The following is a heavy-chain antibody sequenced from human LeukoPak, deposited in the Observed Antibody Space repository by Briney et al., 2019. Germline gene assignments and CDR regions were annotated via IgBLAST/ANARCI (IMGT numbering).Heavy chain of an antibody. Sequence: ASVKVSCKASGYTFTSYGISWVRQAPGQGLEWMGWISAYNGNTNYAQKLQGRVTMTTDTSTSTAYMELRSLRSDDTAVYYCASYTANQQWLPRPDDAFDIWGQGTMVTVSS. CDR3: ASYTANQQWLPRPDDAFDI. V-gene: IGHV1-18*01. CDR1: GYTFTSYG. D-gene: IGHD6-19*01. J-gene: IGHJ3*02. CDR2: ISAYNGNT.